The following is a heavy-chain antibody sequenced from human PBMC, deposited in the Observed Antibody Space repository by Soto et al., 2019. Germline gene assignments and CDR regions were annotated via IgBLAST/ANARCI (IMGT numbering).Heavy chain of an antibody. CDR3: AREPYCGGDCYLNYFDY. J-gene: IGHJ4*02. Sequence: SETLSLTCTVSGGSISSGDYYWSWIRQPPGKGLEWIGYIYYSGSTYYNPSLKSRVTISVDTSKNQFSLRLSSVIAADTAVYYCAREPYCGGDCYLNYFDYWGQGTLVTVSS. V-gene: IGHV4-30-4*01. D-gene: IGHD2-21*02. CDR2: IYYSGST. CDR1: GGSISSGDYY.